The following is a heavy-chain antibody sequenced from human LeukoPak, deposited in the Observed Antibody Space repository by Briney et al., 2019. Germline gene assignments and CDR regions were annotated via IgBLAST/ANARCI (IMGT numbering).Heavy chain of an antibody. CDR3: ARGAYSGYDYWFDP. V-gene: IGHV4-39*07. D-gene: IGHD5-12*01. CDR1: GASITSTDYY. Sequence: SETLSLTCTVSGASITSTDYYWGWIRQPPGKGLEWIGSIYYSGSTYYNPSLKSRVTISVDTSKNQFSLKLSSVTAADTAVYYCARGAYSGYDYWFDPWGQGTLVTVSS. CDR2: IYYSGST. J-gene: IGHJ5*02.